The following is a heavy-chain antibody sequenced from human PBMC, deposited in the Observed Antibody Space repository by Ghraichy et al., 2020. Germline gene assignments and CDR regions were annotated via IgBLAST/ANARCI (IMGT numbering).Heavy chain of an antibody. CDR1: GGSFSGYY. D-gene: IGHD6-6*01. J-gene: IGHJ4*02. Sequence: SETLSLTCAVYGGSFSGYYWSWIRQPPGKGLEWIGEINHSGSTNYNPSLKSRVTISVDTSKNQFSLKLSSVTAADTAVYYCARARLRSFDYWGQGTLVTVSS. CDR3: ARARLRSFDY. CDR2: INHSGST. V-gene: IGHV4-34*01.